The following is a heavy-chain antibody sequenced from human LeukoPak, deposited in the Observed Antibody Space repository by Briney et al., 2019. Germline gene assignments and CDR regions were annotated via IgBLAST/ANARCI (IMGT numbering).Heavy chain of an antibody. CDR3: VREDSVNFPDAFDI. Sequence: GGSLRVSCAVSAYTFSTYWLHWVRQAPGPGLVWVSRINSDGSSTRYADSVKGRFTITRNNTKNTLYLQMKSLRAEDTAVYYCVREDSVNFPDAFDIWGQGTMVTVSS. D-gene: IGHD5/OR15-5a*01. V-gene: IGHV3-74*01. J-gene: IGHJ3*02. CDR1: AYTFSTYW. CDR2: INSDGSST.